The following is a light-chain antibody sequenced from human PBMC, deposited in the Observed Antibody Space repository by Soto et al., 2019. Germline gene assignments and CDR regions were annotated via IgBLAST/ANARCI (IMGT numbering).Light chain of an antibody. CDR1: QCIGSW. J-gene: IGKJ1*01. V-gene: IGKV1D-12*01. CDR2: AAS. CDR3: QQAHSLPRT. Sequence: DIQETESPAAVSSSVGGIVTITCRSSQCIGSWLAWYQQQPGKAPKLLIYAASTLQSGVPSRFSGSGSGTDFTLTISSLQPEDFATYYCQQAHSLPRTFGQGTKVDIK.